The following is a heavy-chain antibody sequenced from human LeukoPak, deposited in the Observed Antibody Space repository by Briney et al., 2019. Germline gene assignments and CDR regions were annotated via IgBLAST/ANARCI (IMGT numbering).Heavy chain of an antibody. CDR1: GFTLDDYG. CDR3: AKDIRVTPKQSGTSCFDY. J-gene: IGHJ4*02. CDR2: ISWNSCSI. Sequence: QSGGSLRLSCAASGFTLDDYGMDWVRQAPGKGLEGVSDISWNSCSIGYADSVKCPFTISTDNAKNSLYLQMNSLRAEDTALYYCAKDIRVTPKQSGTSCFDYWGQGTLVTVSS. D-gene: IGHD6-19*01. V-gene: IGHV3-9*01.